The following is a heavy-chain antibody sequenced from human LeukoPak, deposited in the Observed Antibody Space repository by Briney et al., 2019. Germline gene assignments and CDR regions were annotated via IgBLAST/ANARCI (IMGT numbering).Heavy chain of an antibody. CDR1: GGSINNYY. V-gene: IGHV4-59*10. J-gene: IGHJ2*01. Sequence: SETLSLTCAVSGGSINNYYWNWIRQPAGKGLEWIGRIYTTGSTQYNPSLKSRVTMSIDTSKNQFSLSLTSMTAADTAVYYCARYMAVADIFDLWGRGTLVTVSS. CDR2: IYTTGST. CDR3: ARYMAVADIFDL. D-gene: IGHD6-19*01.